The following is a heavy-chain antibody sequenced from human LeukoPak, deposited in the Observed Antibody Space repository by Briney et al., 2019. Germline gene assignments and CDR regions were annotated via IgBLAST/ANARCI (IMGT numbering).Heavy chain of an antibody. CDR2: ISYDGSNK. V-gene: IGHV3-30*18. J-gene: IGHJ4*02. CDR1: GFTLSSYG. Sequence: PGGSLRLSCAASGFTLSSYGMHWVRQAPGRGLEWVAVISYDGSNKYYADSVKGRFTISRDNSKNTLYLQMNSLRAEDTAVYYCAKPGPSIAAAGYFDYWGQGTLVTVSS. CDR3: AKPGPSIAAAGYFDY. D-gene: IGHD6-13*01.